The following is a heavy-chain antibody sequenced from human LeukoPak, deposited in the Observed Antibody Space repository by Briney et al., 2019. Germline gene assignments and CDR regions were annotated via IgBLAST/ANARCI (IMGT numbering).Heavy chain of an antibody. Sequence: GESLKISCKGSGYSFTSYWIGWVRQMPGKGLEWMGSIYPGDSDTRYSPSFQGQVTISADKSISTAYLQWSSLKASDTAMYYCARSPREGYCSGGSCWGNWFDPWGQGTLVTVSS. CDR2: IYPGDSDT. D-gene: IGHD2-15*01. CDR1: GYSFTSYW. CDR3: ARSPREGYCSGGSCWGNWFDP. V-gene: IGHV5-51*01. J-gene: IGHJ5*02.